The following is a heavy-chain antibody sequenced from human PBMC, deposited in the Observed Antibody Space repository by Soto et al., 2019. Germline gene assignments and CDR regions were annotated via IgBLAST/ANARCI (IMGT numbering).Heavy chain of an antibody. V-gene: IGHV1-2*02. CDR2: INPNSGGT. CDR3: ARDPGSGYSIYYYGMDV. Sequence: ASVKVSCKASGYTFTGYYMHWVRQAPGQGLEWMGWINPNSGGTNYAQKFQGRVTMTRDTSISTAYMELSRLRSDDTAVYYCARDPGSGYSIYYYGMDVWGQGTTVTVSS. J-gene: IGHJ6*02. CDR1: GYTFTGYY. D-gene: IGHD3-22*01.